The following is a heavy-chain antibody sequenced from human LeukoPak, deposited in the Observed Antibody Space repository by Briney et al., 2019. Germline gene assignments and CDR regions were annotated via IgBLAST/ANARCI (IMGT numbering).Heavy chain of an antibody. CDR1: GFTFSSYG. CDR3: AKSPRIVVVAAATYFDS. Sequence: GRSLRLSCAASGFTFSSYGMHWVRQAPGKGLEWVAVIWYDGSNKYYADSVKGRFTISRDNSKNTLYLQMNSLRAEDTAAYYCAKSPRIVVVAAATYFDSWGQGTLVTVSS. V-gene: IGHV3-33*06. J-gene: IGHJ4*02. CDR2: IWYDGSNK. D-gene: IGHD2-15*01.